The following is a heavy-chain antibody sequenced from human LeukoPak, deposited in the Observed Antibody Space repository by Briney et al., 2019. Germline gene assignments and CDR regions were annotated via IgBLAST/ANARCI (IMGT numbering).Heavy chain of an antibody. CDR1: GGSISSGGYY. J-gene: IGHJ4*02. CDR2: IYYSGST. CDR3: ARSNSGGVFGY. V-gene: IGHV4-31*03. Sequence: SETLSLTCTVSGGSISSGGYYWSWIRQHPGKGLEWIGCIYYSGSTYYNPSLKSRVTISVDTSKNQFSLKLSSVTAADTAVYYCARSNSGGVFGYWGQGTLVTVSS. D-gene: IGHD3-16*01.